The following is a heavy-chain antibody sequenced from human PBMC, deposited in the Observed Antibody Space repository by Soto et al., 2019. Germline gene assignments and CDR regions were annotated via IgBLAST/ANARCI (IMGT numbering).Heavy chain of an antibody. CDR1: GYTFTSYG. CDR2: INAYNGHT. CDR3: ARDLGLDDILMDY. Sequence: QVQLVQSGAEVKKPRAPVKVSCKASGYTFTSYGISWVRQAPGQGLEWMGWINAYNGHTNYAQKLQCRVTMTTDTSTSTAYMGLRSLRSDDTAVYDCARDLGLDDILMDYWGQGTLVTVSS. D-gene: IGHD3-9*01. J-gene: IGHJ4*02. V-gene: IGHV1-18*01.